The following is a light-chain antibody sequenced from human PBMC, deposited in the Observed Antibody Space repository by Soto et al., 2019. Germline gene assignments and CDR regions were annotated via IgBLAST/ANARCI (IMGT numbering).Light chain of an antibody. CDR2: DAS. CDR3: QQRFNWPPKYT. J-gene: IGKJ2*01. Sequence: EIVLTQSPATLSLSPGERATLSCRASQSVSSYLAWYQQKPGQAPRLLIYDASNRATGIPARLSGSGSGTDFTLTISSLEPEDFAVYYCQQRFNWPPKYTFGQGTKLEIK. V-gene: IGKV3-11*01. CDR1: QSVSSY.